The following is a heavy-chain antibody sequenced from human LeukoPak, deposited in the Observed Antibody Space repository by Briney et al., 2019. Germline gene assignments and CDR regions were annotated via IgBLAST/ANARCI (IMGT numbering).Heavy chain of an antibody. Sequence: PSETLSLTCTVSGGSISTYYWNWIRQPAGKGLEWIGRIYTTGTTNYNPSLKGRLIMSVDTSKNQFSLKLSSVTAADTAVYYCARDSGNERLGVYFDYWGQGTLVTVSS. CDR2: IYTTGTT. D-gene: IGHD7-27*01. V-gene: IGHV4-4*07. CDR3: ARDSGNERLGVYFDY. CDR1: GGSISTYY. J-gene: IGHJ4*02.